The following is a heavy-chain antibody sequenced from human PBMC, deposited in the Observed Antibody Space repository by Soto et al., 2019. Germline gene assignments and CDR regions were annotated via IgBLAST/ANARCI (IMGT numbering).Heavy chain of an antibody. Sequence: QVQLVQSGAEVKKPGASVQVSCKASGYTFTSYAMHWVRQAPGQRLEWMGWINAGNGNTKYSQKFQGRVTITRDTSASTAYMELSSLRSEDTAVYYCARDIPDREGGNDAFDIWGQGTMVTVSS. D-gene: IGHD2-2*02. J-gene: IGHJ3*02. V-gene: IGHV1-3*01. CDR1: GYTFTSYA. CDR3: ARDIPDREGGNDAFDI. CDR2: INAGNGNT.